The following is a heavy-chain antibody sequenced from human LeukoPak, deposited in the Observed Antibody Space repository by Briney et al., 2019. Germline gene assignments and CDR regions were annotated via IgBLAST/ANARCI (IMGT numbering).Heavy chain of an antibody. J-gene: IGHJ4*02. V-gene: IGHV4-59*01. CDR1: NASINSYY. D-gene: IGHD5-24*01. CDR3: AYGGDAYKTGY. CDR2: TYYRGSP. Sequence: SETLSLTCAVSNASINSYYWSWIRQPPGKGLEWIGYTYYRGSPNYNPSLKSRVTLSLDTSQNQFSLKLTSVTAADTAVYYCAYGGDAYKTGYWGQGTLVTVSS.